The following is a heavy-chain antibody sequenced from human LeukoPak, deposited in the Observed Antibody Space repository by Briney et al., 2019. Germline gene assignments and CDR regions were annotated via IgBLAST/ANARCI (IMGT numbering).Heavy chain of an antibody. CDR2: IYYSGST. J-gene: IGHJ5*02. V-gene: IGHV4-39*01. CDR1: GGSISSSSYY. D-gene: IGHD6-6*01. Sequence: SETLSLTCIVSGGSISSSSYYWVWIRQPPGKGLEWIGNIYYSGSTWYNPSLKSRVTTSVDTSKNQFSLRLSSVTAADTAVYYCARYSSSSGWFDPWGQGTLVTVSS. CDR3: ARYSSSSGWFDP.